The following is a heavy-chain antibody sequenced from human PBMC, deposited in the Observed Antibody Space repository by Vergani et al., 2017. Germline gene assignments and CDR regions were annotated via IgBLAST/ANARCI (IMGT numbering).Heavy chain of an antibody. CDR1: GFTFSSYG. D-gene: IGHD2-21*01. CDR2: ISYDGSNK. CDR3: AKDRLRVSGVVVIAPRFYFDY. J-gene: IGHJ4*02. V-gene: IGHV3-30*18. Sequence: QVQLVESGRGVVQPGRSLRLSCAASGFTFSSYGMHWVRQAPGTGLESVAVISYDGSNKYYADSVKGRFTISRDNSKNALYLQMNSLRAEDTAVYYCAKDRLRVSGVVVIAPRFYFDYWGQGTLVTVSS.